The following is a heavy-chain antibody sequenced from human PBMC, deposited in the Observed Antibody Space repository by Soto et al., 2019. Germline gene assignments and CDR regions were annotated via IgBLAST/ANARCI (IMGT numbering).Heavy chain of an antibody. CDR3: ASQKGKLRYFDWSWDY. V-gene: IGHV1-69*13. CDR2: IIPIFGTA. CDR1: GGPFSSYA. Sequence: GASMKVSCKASGGPFSSYAISWVRQAPGQGLEWMGRIIPIFGTANYAQKFQGRVTITADESTSTAYMELSSLRSEDTAVYYCASQKGKLRYFDWSWDYWGQGTLVTVSS. J-gene: IGHJ4*02. D-gene: IGHD3-9*01.